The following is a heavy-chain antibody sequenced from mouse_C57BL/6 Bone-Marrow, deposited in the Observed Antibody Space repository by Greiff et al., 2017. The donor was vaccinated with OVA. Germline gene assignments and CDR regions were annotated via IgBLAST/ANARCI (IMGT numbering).Heavy chain of an antibody. V-gene: IGHV5-16*01. J-gene: IGHJ1*03. CDR3: ARDYGYYGSSYPYWYFDV. Sequence: EVQVVESEGGLVQPGSSMKLSCTASGFTFSDYYMAWVRQVPEKGLEWVANINYDGSSTYYLDSLKSRFIISRDNAKNILYLQMSSLKSEYTATYYCARDYGYYGSSYPYWYFDVWGTGTTVTVSS. CDR1: GFTFSDYY. CDR2: INYDGSST. D-gene: IGHD1-1*01.